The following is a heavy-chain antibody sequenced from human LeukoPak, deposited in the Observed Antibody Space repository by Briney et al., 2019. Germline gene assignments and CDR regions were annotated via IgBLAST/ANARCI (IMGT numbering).Heavy chain of an antibody. V-gene: IGHV4-4*07. CDR3: ARECSSSSCPYNNMDI. J-gene: IGHJ6*02. CDR2: IYSSGDT. CDR1: GGSISGYY. Sequence: PSETLSLTCSVSGGSISGYYWTWIRQPAGQGLEWIGRIYSSGDTNYNPSLKSRLTMSVDTSKNQFSLKLTSVTAADTAVYYCARECSSSSCPYNNMDIWGQGTTVTVSS. D-gene: IGHD2-2*01.